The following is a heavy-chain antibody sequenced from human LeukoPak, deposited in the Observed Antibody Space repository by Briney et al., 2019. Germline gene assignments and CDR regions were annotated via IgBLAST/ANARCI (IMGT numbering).Heavy chain of an antibody. CDR1: GFTFDDYA. D-gene: IGHD3-10*01. J-gene: IGHJ4*02. CDR2: VSKKSDYM. Sequence: GGSLRPSCAASGFTFDDYAMHWVRQAPGKGLEWVSGVSKKSDYMAYADSVKGRFTISRDNAKNSLYLQMNSLRAEDAALYYCAKERYDGSGAAYDNWGQGTLVTVSS. V-gene: IGHV3-9*01. CDR3: AKERYDGSGAAYDN.